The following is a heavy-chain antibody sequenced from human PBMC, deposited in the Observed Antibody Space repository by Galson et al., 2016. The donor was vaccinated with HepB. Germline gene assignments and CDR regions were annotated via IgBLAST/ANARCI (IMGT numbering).Heavy chain of an antibody. CDR3: ARVAVTTDWFDP. CDR2: ISAHNGNT. J-gene: IGHJ5*02. V-gene: IGHV1-18*01. CDR1: GYTFTNYG. D-gene: IGHD4-17*01. Sequence: SVKVSCKASGYTFTNYGISWVRQAPGQGLEWMGWISAHNGNTNYAKKLQGRVTLTTGSSTSTAYLEMRSLRSDDTSVYFCARVAVTTDWFDPWGQGTLVTVSS.